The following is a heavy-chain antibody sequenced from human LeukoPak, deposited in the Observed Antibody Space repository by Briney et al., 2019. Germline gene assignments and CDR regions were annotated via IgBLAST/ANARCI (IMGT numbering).Heavy chain of an antibody. CDR2: IKQDGSEK. V-gene: IGHV3-7*01. J-gene: IGHJ4*02. CDR1: GFTFSSYW. D-gene: IGHD5-12*01. Sequence: GGSLRLSCAASGFTFSSYWMNWVRQAPGKGLEWVATIKQDGSEKYYVDSVKGRFTISRDNAKNSLYLQMNSLRAEDTAVYYCARNKGYSGYDYGYWGQGIPVTVSS. CDR3: ARNKGYSGYDYGY.